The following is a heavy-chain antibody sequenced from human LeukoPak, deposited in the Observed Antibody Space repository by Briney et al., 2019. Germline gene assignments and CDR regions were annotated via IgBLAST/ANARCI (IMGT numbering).Heavy chain of an antibody. CDR2: IYYSGST. J-gene: IGHJ5*02. Sequence: SETLSLTCTASGGSISSGSYYWGWIRQPPGKGLEWIGSIYYSGSTYYNPSLKSRVTISADTSKNQFSLKLSSVTAADTAVYYCARGPRYYDILTGYSNWFDPWGQGTLVTVSS. V-gene: IGHV4-39*01. CDR1: GGSISSGSYY. CDR3: ARGPRYYDILTGYSNWFDP. D-gene: IGHD3-9*01.